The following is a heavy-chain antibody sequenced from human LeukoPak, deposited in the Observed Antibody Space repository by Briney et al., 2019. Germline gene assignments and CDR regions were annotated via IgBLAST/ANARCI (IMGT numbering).Heavy chain of an antibody. D-gene: IGHD6-6*01. V-gene: IGHV1-18*01. CDR1: GYTFTSYG. CDR3: ARNPPRRYSSSSRKYYYYYYMDV. J-gene: IGHJ6*03. CDR2: ISAYNGNT. Sequence: ASVKVSCKASGYTFTSYGISWVRQAPGQGLEWTGWISAYNGNTNYAQKLQGRVTMTTDTSASTAYMELRSLRSDDTAVYYCARNPPRRYSSSSRKYYYYYYMDVWGKGTTVTVSS.